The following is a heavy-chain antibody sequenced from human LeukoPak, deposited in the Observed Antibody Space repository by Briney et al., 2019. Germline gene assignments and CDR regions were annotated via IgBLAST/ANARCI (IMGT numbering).Heavy chain of an antibody. J-gene: IGHJ3*02. Sequence: PGGSLRLSCAASGFTVSSNYMNWVRQAPGKGLEWVSVISSSGSTYYADSVKGRFTISRDNSKNTLYLQMNSLRAEDTAVYYCARGGDSSGSIRSAFDIWGQGTMVTVSS. CDR3: ARGGDSSGSIRSAFDI. V-gene: IGHV3-53*01. CDR2: ISSSGST. CDR1: GFTVSSNY. D-gene: IGHD3-22*01.